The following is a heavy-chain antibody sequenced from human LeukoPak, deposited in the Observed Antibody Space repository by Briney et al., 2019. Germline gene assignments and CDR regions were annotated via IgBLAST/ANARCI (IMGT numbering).Heavy chain of an antibody. Sequence: GGSLRFSCATSGFTVSSNYMSWVRQAPGKGLEWVSVIHDSGTTYYADSVMGRFLIFRDTSKNTVDLQMNSLRVEDTAVYYCAGRRSSGWYAYWGQGTLVTVSS. J-gene: IGHJ4*02. CDR3: AGRRSSGWYAY. V-gene: IGHV3-53*01. CDR2: IHDSGTT. D-gene: IGHD6-19*01. CDR1: GFTVSSNY.